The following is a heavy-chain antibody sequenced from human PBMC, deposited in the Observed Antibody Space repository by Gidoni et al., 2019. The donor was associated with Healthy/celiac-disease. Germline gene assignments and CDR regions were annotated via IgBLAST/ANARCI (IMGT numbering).Heavy chain of an antibody. Sequence: QVQLVESGGGVVQPGRSLRLSCAASGFTFSSYAMHWVRQAPGKGLEWVAVISYDGSNKYYADSVKGRFTISRDNSKNTLYLQMNSLRAEDTAVYYCADLSSTFDYWGQGTLVTVSS. CDR1: GFTFSSYA. CDR3: ADLSSTFDY. J-gene: IGHJ4*02. CDR2: ISYDGSNK. V-gene: IGHV3-30*01.